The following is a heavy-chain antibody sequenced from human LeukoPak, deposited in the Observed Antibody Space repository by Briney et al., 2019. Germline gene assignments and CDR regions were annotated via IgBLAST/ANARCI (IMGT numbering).Heavy chain of an antibody. CDR2: IFHGGST. V-gene: IGHV4-30-2*01. CDR3: ARSVYCSGGNCYFDY. D-gene: IGHD2-15*01. CDR1: GGSISSDGYS. Sequence: SQTLSLTCAVSGGSISSDGYSWSWIRQPPGKGLEWIGYIFHGGSTFYNPSLQSRVTISVDRSNNQFPLKLSSVTAADTAVYYCARSVYCSGGNCYFDYWGQGTLVTVSS. J-gene: IGHJ4*02.